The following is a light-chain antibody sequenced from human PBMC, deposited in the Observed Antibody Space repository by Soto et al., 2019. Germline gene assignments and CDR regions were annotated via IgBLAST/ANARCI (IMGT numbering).Light chain of an antibody. J-gene: IGLJ3*02. CDR2: NTY. V-gene: IGLV1-44*01. Sequence: QSVLTQPPSASGTPGQRVIISCSGSSSNLGSNSGNWYQQLPGTAPKLLIYNTYQRPLGVPDRFSGCKSGTSASLAISGLQSEDEGDYFCAAWDDSLNGPVFGGGTKLTVL. CDR3: AAWDDSLNGPV. CDR1: SSNLGSNS.